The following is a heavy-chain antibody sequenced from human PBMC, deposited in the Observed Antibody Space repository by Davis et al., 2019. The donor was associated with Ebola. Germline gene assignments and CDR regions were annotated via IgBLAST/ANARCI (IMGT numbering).Heavy chain of an antibody. V-gene: IGHV1-69*04. CDR1: GSTFSSYA. CDR3: ARVFGGYSSGWPFDY. J-gene: IGHJ4*02. D-gene: IGHD6-19*01. Sequence: AASVKVSCKASGSTFSSYAISWVRQAPGQGLEWMGRIITILGIANYAQKFQGRVTITADKSTSTAYMELKSLRSDDTAVYYCARVFGGYSSGWPFDYWGQGTLVTVSS. CDR2: IITILGIA.